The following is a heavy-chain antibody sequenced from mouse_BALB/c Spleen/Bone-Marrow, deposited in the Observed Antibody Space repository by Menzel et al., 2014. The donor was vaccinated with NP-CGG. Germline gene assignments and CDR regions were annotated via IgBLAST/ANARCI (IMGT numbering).Heavy chain of an antibody. J-gene: IGHJ2*01. V-gene: IGHV3-8*02. CDR3: ATYDGYWFDY. Sequence: EVKLVESGPSLVKPSQTLSLTCSVTGDSITSGYWNWIRKFPGNKLEYMGYISYSGNTYYNPSLKSRISITRDTSKNXFLLQLNSVTTEDTATYYCATYDGYWFDYWGQGTTLTVSS. D-gene: IGHD2-3*01. CDR2: ISYSGNT. CDR1: GDSITSGY.